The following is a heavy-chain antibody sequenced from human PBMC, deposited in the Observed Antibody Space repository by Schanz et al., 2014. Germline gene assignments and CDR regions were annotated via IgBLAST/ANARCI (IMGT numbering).Heavy chain of an antibody. CDR3: ATASSPVREAGAGSSFHL. J-gene: IGHJ5*02. V-gene: IGHV3-23*01. CDR1: GFSFTTYA. Sequence: EVQLLESGGGLVQPGGSLRLSCASSGFSFTTYAMSWVRQAPGKGLEWVSSISSGGGSTYYADSVKGRFTISRDNSKNTLYLQMKSLRAEDTAVYYCATASSPVREAGAGSSFHLWGQGTLVTVSP. D-gene: IGHD6-13*01. CDR2: ISSGGGST.